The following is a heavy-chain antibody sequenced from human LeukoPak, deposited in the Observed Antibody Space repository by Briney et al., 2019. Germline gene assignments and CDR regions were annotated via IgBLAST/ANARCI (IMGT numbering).Heavy chain of an antibody. CDR3: ARVLARDGSYSWYFDL. CDR2: IYYSGST. V-gene: IGHV4-59*01. CDR1: GGSISSYY. J-gene: IGHJ2*01. Sequence: SETLSLTCTVSGGSISSYYWSWIRQPPGKGLEWIGYIYYSGSTNYNPFLKSRVTISVDTSKNQFSLKLSSVTAADTAVYYCARVLARDGSYSWYFDLWGRGTLVTVSS. D-gene: IGHD1-26*01.